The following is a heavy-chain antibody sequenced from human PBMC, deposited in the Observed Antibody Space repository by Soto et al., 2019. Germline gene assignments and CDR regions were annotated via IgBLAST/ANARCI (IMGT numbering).Heavy chain of an antibody. CDR3: ARDIGVVAATELVGMDV. CDR2: INPNSGGT. Sequence: ASVKVSCKASGCTFTGYYMHWVRQAPGQGLEWMGWINPNSGGTNYAQKFQGWVTMTRDTSISTAYMELSRLRSDDTAVYYCARDIGVVAATELVGMDVWGQGTTVTVSS. J-gene: IGHJ6*02. CDR1: GCTFTGYY. D-gene: IGHD2-15*01. V-gene: IGHV1-2*04.